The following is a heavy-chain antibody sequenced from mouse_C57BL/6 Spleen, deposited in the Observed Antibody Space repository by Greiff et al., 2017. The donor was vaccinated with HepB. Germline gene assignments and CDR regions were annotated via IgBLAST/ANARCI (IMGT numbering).Heavy chain of an antibody. CDR3: ARWAIYDGYPFDY. CDR1: GYSITSDY. Sequence: EVKLEESGPGLAKPSQTLSLTCSVTGYSITSDYWNWIREFPGNKLEYMGYISYSGSTYYNPSLKSRISITRDTSKNQYYLQLNSVTTEDTATYYCARWAIYDGYPFDYWGQGTTLTVSS. CDR2: ISYSGST. V-gene: IGHV3-8*01. D-gene: IGHD2-3*01. J-gene: IGHJ2*01.